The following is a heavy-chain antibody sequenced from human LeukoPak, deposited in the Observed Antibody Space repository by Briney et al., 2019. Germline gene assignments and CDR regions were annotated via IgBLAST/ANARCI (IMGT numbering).Heavy chain of an antibody. CDR1: GGSISSYY. V-gene: IGHV4-59*08. J-gene: IGHJ4*02. CDR3: ARQPYGDYGFDY. Sequence: SSETLSLTCTVSGGSISSYYWSWIRQAPGKGLEWIGYIYNSGSLNYNPSLKSRVTIAVDTSENQFSLKLSSVTAADTAVYYCARQPYGDYGFDYWGQGTLVTVSS. CDR2: IYNSGSL. D-gene: IGHD4-17*01.